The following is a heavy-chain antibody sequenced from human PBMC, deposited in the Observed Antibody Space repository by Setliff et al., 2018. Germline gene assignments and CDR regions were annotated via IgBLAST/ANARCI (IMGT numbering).Heavy chain of an antibody. Sequence: PSETLSLTCGVSGASISSGHYWGWIRQPPGKGLEWIATIYHRGRTYYNPSLQSRVTMSLDTSKNQFSLRLTSMTAADTAVYYCASPRRDDLDSPFDPFDMWGRGTMVTVSS. D-gene: IGHD3-3*01. CDR2: IYHRGRT. CDR1: GASISSGHY. J-gene: IGHJ3*02. V-gene: IGHV4-38-2*01. CDR3: ASPRRDDLDSPFDPFDM.